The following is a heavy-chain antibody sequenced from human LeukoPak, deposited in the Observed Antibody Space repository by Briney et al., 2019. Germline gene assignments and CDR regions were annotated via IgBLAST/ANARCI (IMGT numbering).Heavy chain of an antibody. V-gene: IGHV3-48*03. CDR3: ASIGYSGYGRYFDY. D-gene: IGHD5-12*01. Sequence: GGSLRLPCAASGFTFSTYEMNWVRQAPGKGLEWVSYISSSGTTTYYADSVKGRFTISRDNARNSLYLQMNSLRAEDTAVYYCASIGYSGYGRYFDYWGQGTPVTVSS. CDR2: ISSSGTTT. J-gene: IGHJ4*02. CDR1: GFTFSTYE.